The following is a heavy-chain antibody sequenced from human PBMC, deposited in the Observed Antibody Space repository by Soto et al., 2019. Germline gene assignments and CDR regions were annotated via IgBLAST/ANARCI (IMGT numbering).Heavy chain of an antibody. CDR2: IYYSGST. CDR3: ARVVTAIPQAPSVQFDY. J-gene: IGHJ4*02. Sequence: QVQLQESGPGLVKPSQTLSLTCTVSGGSISSGGYYWSWIRQHPGKGLEWIGYIYYSGSTYYNPSLKSRVTISVDTSKNQFSLKLSSVTAADTAVYYCARVVTAIPQAPSVQFDYWGQGTLVTVSS. D-gene: IGHD2-21*02. V-gene: IGHV4-31*03. CDR1: GGSISSGGYY.